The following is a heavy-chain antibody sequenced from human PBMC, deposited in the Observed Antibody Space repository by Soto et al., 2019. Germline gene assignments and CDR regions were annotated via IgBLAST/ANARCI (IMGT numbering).Heavy chain of an antibody. Sequence: GGSLRLSCAASGFTFSSYGMHWVRQAPGKGLEWVAVISYDGSNKYYADSVKGRFTISRDNSKNTLYLQMNSLRAEDTAVYYCAKVLGRFGESLADYYYGMDVWGQGTTVPVSS. CDR2: ISYDGSNK. CDR3: AKVLGRFGESLADYYYGMDV. D-gene: IGHD3-10*01. V-gene: IGHV3-30*18. CDR1: GFTFSSYG. J-gene: IGHJ6*02.